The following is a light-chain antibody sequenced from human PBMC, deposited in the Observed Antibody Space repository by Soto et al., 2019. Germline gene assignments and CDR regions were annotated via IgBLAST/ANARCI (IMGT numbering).Light chain of an antibody. Sequence: QSVATQPASGSGASAHSIPPSCTGTSNDVVGYNYVSWYQQHPGKAPKLMIYDVSNRPSGVCNRFSGSKSGNTASLTISGLQAEDEADYYCNSYTSSSTLNYVFGTGTKVTVL. CDR2: DVS. CDR1: SNDVVGYNY. J-gene: IGLJ1*01. CDR3: NSYTSSSTLNYV. V-gene: IGLV2-14*01.